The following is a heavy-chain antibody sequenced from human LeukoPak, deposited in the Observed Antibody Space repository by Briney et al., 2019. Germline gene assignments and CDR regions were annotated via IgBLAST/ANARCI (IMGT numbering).Heavy chain of an antibody. CDR1: GGSISHYY. CDR3: ARINYYDSSYYFDY. Sequence: SETLSLTCTVSGGSISHYYWSWIRQPPGKGLEWIGYIFYSGSTNYNPSLKSRVTLSVDTSKNQFSLKLSSVTAADTAVYYCARINYYDSSYYFDYWGQGTLVTVSS. J-gene: IGHJ4*02. D-gene: IGHD3-22*01. CDR2: IFYSGST. V-gene: IGHV4-59*01.